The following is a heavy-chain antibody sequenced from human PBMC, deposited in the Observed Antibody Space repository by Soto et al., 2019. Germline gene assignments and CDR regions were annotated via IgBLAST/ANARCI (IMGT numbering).Heavy chain of an antibody. J-gene: IGHJ3*02. Sequence: GGSLRLSCVTSGFTFSSYWMHWVRQAPGKGLVWVARINSDGSSTNYADSVKGRFTISRDNAKNTLYLQMNSLRAEDTAVYSCARAGVTTTIRNGLDIWGRGTMVTVSS. CDR3: ARAGVTTTIRNGLDI. V-gene: IGHV3-74*01. CDR2: INSDGSST. D-gene: IGHD2-8*01. CDR1: GFTFSSYW.